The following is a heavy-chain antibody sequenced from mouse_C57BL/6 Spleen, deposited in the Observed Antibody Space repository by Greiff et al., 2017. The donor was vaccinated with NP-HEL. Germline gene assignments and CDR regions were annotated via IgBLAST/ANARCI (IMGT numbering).Heavy chain of an antibody. J-gene: IGHJ2*01. CDR3: TTWGVITTVVAFDY. CDR2: IDPENGDT. V-gene: IGHV14-4*01. Sequence: VQLQQSGAELVRPGASVKLSCTASGFNITDDYMPWVKQRPEQGLEWIGWIDPENGDTEYASKFQGKATITADTSSNTAYLQLSSLTSEDTAVYYCTTWGVITTVVAFDYWGQGTTLTVSS. CDR1: GFNITDDY. D-gene: IGHD1-1*01.